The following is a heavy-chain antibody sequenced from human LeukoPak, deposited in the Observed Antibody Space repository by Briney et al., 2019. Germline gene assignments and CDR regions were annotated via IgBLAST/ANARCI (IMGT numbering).Heavy chain of an antibody. D-gene: IGHD6-13*01. V-gene: IGHV3-21*01. Sequence: GGSLRLSCEASGFTFNSYNMNWVRQAPGKGLEWMSSISSSSTYIYYADSVKGRFTISRDNAKNSLYLQMSSLRAEDTAVYYCVKGVAGTEGFDYWGQGTLVTVSS. CDR1: GFTFNSYN. CDR3: VKGVAGTEGFDY. CDR2: ISSSSTYI. J-gene: IGHJ4*02.